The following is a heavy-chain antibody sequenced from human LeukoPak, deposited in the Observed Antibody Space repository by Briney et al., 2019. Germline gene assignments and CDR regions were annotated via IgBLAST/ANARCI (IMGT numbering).Heavy chain of an antibody. D-gene: IGHD3-3*01. Sequence: TGGSLRLSGAASGFTFSSYAMHWVRQAPGKGLEWVAIVSYDGSNTFYADSVKGRFTVSRDNSKNTLFLQMNSLRAEDTAVYYCARDEGISGVVGPDYWGQGTLVTVSS. J-gene: IGHJ4*02. CDR3: ARDEGISGVVGPDY. CDR2: VSYDGSNT. V-gene: IGHV3-30-3*01. CDR1: GFTFSSYA.